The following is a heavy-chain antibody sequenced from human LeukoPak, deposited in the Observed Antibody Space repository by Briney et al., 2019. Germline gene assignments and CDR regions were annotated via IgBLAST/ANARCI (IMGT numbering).Heavy chain of an antibody. V-gene: IGHV3-23*01. CDR1: GSTFTDYA. Sequence: GGSLRLSCAASGSTFTDYAMSWVRQAPGKGLEWVSAISGSGASTYYADSVKGRFTISRDNSKNTLYLQMNSLRAEDTALYYCAKDGRGGYSYGSYFDSWGQGILVTVSS. J-gene: IGHJ4*02. CDR3: AKDGRGGYSYGSYFDS. D-gene: IGHD5-18*01. CDR2: ISGSGAST.